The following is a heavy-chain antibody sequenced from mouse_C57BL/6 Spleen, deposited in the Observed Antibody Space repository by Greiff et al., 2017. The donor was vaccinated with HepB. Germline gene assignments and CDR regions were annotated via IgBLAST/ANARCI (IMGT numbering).Heavy chain of an antibody. D-gene: IGHD1-1*01. J-gene: IGHJ2*01. CDR2: IYPRSGNT. CDR3: GYYGSVYFDY. Sequence: QVQLKESGAELARPGASVKLSCKASGYTFTSYGISWVKQRTGQGLEWIGEIYPRSGNTYYNEKFKGKATLTADKSSSTAYMELRSLTSEDSAVYFCGYYGSVYFDYWGQGTTLTVSS. V-gene: IGHV1-81*01. CDR1: GYTFTSYG.